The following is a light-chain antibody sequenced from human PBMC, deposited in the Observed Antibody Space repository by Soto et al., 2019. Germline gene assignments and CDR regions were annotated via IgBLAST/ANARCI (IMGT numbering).Light chain of an antibody. V-gene: IGKV1-5*03. Sequence: EIQMTQSPSTLSASVGDRVTITCRASERISSKLAWYQQKPGKAPKLLIYKASRLETGVPSRFRGSGSGTEFTLTISSLQPDDFADYYCQQYNSYSPWTFGQGTKVEIK. CDR3: QQYNSYSPWT. CDR1: ERISSK. J-gene: IGKJ1*01. CDR2: KAS.